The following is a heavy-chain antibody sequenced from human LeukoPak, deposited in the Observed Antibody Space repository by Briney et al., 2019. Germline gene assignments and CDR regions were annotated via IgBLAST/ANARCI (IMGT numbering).Heavy chain of an antibody. J-gene: IGHJ6*03. CDR1: GFTFSSYA. CDR3: AGTPRRITIFGVVNYMDV. V-gene: IGHV3-23*01. D-gene: IGHD3-3*01. CDR2: ISGSGGST. Sequence: GGSLRLSCAASGFTFSSYAMSWVRQAPGKGLEWVSAISGSGGSTYYADSVKGRFTISRDNSKNTLYLQMNSLRAEDTAVYYCAGTPRRITIFGVVNYMDVWGKGTTVTVSS.